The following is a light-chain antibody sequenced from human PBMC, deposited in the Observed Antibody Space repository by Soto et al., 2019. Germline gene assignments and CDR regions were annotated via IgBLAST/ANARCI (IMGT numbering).Light chain of an antibody. CDR3: SSYTAGGTI. V-gene: IGLV2-14*01. CDR2: EVS. Sequence: QSVLTQPASVSGSPGQSITISCTGTSGDVGGYYYVSWYQQLPGKAPKLMISEVSNRPSGVSNRFSGSKSGNTASLTISDLQAEDEADYYCSSYTAGGTIFGTGTKV. CDR1: SGDVGGYYY. J-gene: IGLJ1*01.